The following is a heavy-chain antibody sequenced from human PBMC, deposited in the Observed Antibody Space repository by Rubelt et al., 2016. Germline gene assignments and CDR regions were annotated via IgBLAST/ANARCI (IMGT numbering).Heavy chain of an antibody. J-gene: IGHJ4*02. Sequence: QVQLQESGPGLVKPPETLSLTCTVSGFSISSAYYWGWIRQPPGKGLEWIGSLYHSGNTYFNPSLKSRVTIPADTSKNQFSLKLSSVTAADTAVYYCARTGYCSGGTCYSVVDYWGQGTLVTVSS. D-gene: IGHD2-15*01. V-gene: IGHV4-38-2*02. CDR1: GFSISSAYY. CDR3: ARTGYCSGGTCYSVVDY. CDR2: LYHSGNT.